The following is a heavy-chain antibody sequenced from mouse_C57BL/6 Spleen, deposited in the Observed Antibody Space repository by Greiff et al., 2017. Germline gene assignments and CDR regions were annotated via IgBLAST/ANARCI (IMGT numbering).Heavy chain of an antibody. V-gene: IGHV1-18*01. CDR1: GYTFTDYN. D-gene: IGHD2-5*01. CDR3: AREDYSNSWFAY. Sequence: VQLKESGPELVKPGASVKIPCKASGYTFTDYNMDWVKQSHGKSLEWIGDINPNNGGTIYNQKFKGKATLTVDKSSSTAYMELRSLTSEDTAVYYCAREDYSNSWFAYWGQGTLVTVSA. CDR2: INPNNGGT. J-gene: IGHJ3*01.